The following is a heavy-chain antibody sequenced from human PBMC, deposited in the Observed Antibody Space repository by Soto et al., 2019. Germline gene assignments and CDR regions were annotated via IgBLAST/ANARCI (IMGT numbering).Heavy chain of an antibody. CDR1: GFTFTRYS. CDR2: ISSTANYI. J-gene: IGHJ4*02. CDR3: ARESEDLTANFDY. V-gene: IGHV3-21*06. Sequence: EVQLVESGGGLVKPGGSLRLSCAGSGFTFTRYSMNWVRQAPGKGLEWVSSISSTANYIYYGDSMKGRFTISRDNAKNTLYLETNSMGAEQTAVYYCARESEDLTANFDYWGQGNLVTAAS.